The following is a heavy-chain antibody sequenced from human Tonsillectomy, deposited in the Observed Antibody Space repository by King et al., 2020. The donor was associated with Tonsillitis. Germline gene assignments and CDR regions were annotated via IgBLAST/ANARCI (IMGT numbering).Heavy chain of an antibody. D-gene: IGHD3-22*01. CDR3: ARYLCDYDSNGYYT. CDR1: GGSISSYY. V-gene: IGHV4-59*01. J-gene: IGHJ4*02. CDR2: IYYSGST. Sequence: VQLQESGPGLVKPSETLSLTCTVSGGSISSYYWSWIRQPPGKGLEWIGYIYYSGSTNYNPSLKSRVTISVDTSKNEFSLKLSYVTAADTAVYYCARYLCDYDSNGYYTWGQGTLVTVSS.